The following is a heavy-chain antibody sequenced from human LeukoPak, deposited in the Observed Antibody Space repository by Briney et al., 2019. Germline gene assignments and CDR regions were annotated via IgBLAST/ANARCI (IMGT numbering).Heavy chain of an antibody. J-gene: IGHJ5*02. CDR3: ATLTTPGWFNP. Sequence: SETLSLTCTVSGVSISSTSYYWGWIRQPPGKGLEWIANIYYSGSTYYNPSLKSRVTISVDTSKNQFSLKLSSVTAADTAVYYCATLTTPGWFNPWGQGTLVTVSS. CDR1: GVSISSTSYY. D-gene: IGHD1-1*01. V-gene: IGHV4-39*07. CDR2: IYYSGST.